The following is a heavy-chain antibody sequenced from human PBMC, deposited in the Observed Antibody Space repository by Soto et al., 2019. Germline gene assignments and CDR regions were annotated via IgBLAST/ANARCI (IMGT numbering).Heavy chain of an antibody. CDR1: GFTFSSYW. D-gene: IGHD5-18*01. CDR2: INSDGSST. V-gene: IGHV3-74*01. Sequence: GGSLRLSCAASGFTFSSYWMHWVRQAPGKGLVWVSRINSDGSSTSYADSVKGRFTISRDNAKNTLYLQMNSLRAEDTAVYYCASTKGGYSYGLYFDYWGQGTLVTAPQ. CDR3: ASTKGGYSYGLYFDY. J-gene: IGHJ4*02.